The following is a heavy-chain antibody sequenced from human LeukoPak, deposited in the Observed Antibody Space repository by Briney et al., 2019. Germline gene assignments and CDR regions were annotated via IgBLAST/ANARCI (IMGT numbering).Heavy chain of an antibody. J-gene: IGHJ6*02. CDR2: ISGNGGNT. CDR3: ARGGGGSGSLGRNGVDV. Sequence: GGSLRLSCAASGFTFSSLGMSWVRQAPGRGLEWVSGISGNGGNTYYADSVKGRFTISRDNSKNTLYLQMNSLRAEDAAVYYCARGGGGSGSLGRNGVDVWGQGTTVTVSS. D-gene: IGHD3-22*01. V-gene: IGHV3-23*01. CDR1: GFTFSSLG.